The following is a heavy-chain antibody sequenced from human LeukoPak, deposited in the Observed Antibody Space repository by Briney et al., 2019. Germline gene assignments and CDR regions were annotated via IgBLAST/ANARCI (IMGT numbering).Heavy chain of an antibody. CDR2: ISSNGGST. CDR3: ARGEGGGSGTIPYY. Sequence: PGGSLRLSCAASGFTFSSYAMHWVRQAPGKGLEYVSAISSNGGSTYYANSVKGRFTISRDNSKNTLYLQMGSLRAVDMAVYYCARGEGGGSGTIPYYWGQGTLVTVSS. D-gene: IGHD1-26*01. CDR1: GFTFSSYA. J-gene: IGHJ4*02. V-gene: IGHV3-64*01.